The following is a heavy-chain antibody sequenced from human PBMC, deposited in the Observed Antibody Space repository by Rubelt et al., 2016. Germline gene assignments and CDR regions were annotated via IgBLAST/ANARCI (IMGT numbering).Heavy chain of an antibody. CDR2: IYYSGST. J-gene: IGHJ4*02. CDR1: GGSISSYY. Sequence: GPGLVKPSETLSLTCTVSGGSISSYYWSWIRQPPGKGLEWIGYIYYSGSTNYNPSLKSRVTISVDASKNQFSLKLTSVTAADTAAYYCATGLQAQRSFDYWGQGTLVTVSS. V-gene: IGHV4-59*12. D-gene: IGHD3-16*01. CDR3: ATGLQAQRSFDY.